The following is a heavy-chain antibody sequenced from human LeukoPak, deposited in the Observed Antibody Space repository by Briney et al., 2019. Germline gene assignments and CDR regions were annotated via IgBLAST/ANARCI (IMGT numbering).Heavy chain of an antibody. CDR2: MNPNSGNT. Sequence: ASVKVSCKASGYTFTSYDINWVRQATGQGLEWMGWMNPNSGNTGYAQKFQSRVTITRNTSISTAYMELSSLRSEDTAVYYCARADGYSYGYSHRYYFDYWGQGTLVTVSS. D-gene: IGHD5-18*01. CDR1: GYTFTSYD. V-gene: IGHV1-8*03. J-gene: IGHJ4*02. CDR3: ARADGYSYGYSHRYYFDY.